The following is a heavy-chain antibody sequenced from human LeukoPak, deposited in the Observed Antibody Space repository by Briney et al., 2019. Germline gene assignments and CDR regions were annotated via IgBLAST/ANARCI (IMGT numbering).Heavy chain of an antibody. CDR2: ISGRGSTI. CDR1: GFTFSDYY. CDR3: ASRTYYYDSSGYYNDY. V-gene: IGHV3-11*01. D-gene: IGHD3-22*01. Sequence: GGSLRLSCAASGFTFSDYYMSWIRQGPGKGLEWVSYISGRGSTIYYADSVKGRFTISRDNAKNSLYLQMNSLRAEDTAVYYCASRTYYYDSSGYYNDYWGQGTLVTVSS. J-gene: IGHJ4*02.